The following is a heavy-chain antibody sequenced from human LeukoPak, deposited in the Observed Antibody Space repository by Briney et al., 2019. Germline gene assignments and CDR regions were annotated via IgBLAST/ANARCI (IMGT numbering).Heavy chain of an antibody. Sequence: SETLSLTCAVYGGSFSGYYWSWIRQPPGKGLEWIGYIYYSGSTYYNPSLKSRVTISVDTSKNQFSLKLSSVTAADTAVYYCARGSRWLQFYWGQGTLVTVSS. CDR1: GGSFSGYY. CDR2: IYYSGST. V-gene: IGHV4-30-4*01. J-gene: IGHJ4*02. D-gene: IGHD5-24*01. CDR3: ARGSRWLQFY.